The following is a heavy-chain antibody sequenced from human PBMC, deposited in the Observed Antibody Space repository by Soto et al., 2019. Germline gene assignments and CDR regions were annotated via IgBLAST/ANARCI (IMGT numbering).Heavy chain of an antibody. V-gene: IGHV4-39*01. D-gene: IGHD2-2*01. CDR3: ARLHGYCISTSCYGYYAMDV. CDR1: GRAIQNSIYS. J-gene: IGHJ6*02. Sequence: SYTLSLPSTLSGRAIQNSIYSWCWIRLPPVRGLEWIGTFYYSGSTYYNPSLKSRVTISVDTSKNQFSLKLSSVTAADTAVYYCARLHGYCISTSCYGYYAMDVWGQGTTVT. CDR2: FYYSGST.